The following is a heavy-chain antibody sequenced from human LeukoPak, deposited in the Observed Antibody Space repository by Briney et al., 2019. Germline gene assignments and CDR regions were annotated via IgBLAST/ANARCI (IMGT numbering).Heavy chain of an antibody. Sequence: GGSLRLSCAASGFTFSSYAMSWVRQAPGKGLEWVSVIHSGGSTYYADSVKGRFTISRDNPKNTLYLQMNSLRAEDTAVYYCAKLAGNWYFDLWGRGTLVTVSS. CDR1: GFTFSSYA. J-gene: IGHJ2*01. D-gene: IGHD6-25*01. CDR2: IHSGGST. V-gene: IGHV3-23*03. CDR3: AKLAGNWYFDL.